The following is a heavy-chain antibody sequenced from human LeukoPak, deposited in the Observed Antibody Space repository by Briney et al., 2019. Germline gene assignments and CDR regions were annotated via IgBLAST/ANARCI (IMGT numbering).Heavy chain of an antibody. J-gene: IGHJ4*02. CDR2: ISGSGGST. V-gene: IGHV3-23*01. CDR1: GFTVSSDY. D-gene: IGHD4-17*01. CDR3: AKDQATVTTTVDY. Sequence: GGSLRLSCAASGFTVSSDYMSWVRQAPGKGLEWVSAISGSGGSTYYADSVKGRFTISRDNSKNTLYLQMNSLRAEDTAVYYCAKDQATVTTTVDYWGQGTLVTVSS.